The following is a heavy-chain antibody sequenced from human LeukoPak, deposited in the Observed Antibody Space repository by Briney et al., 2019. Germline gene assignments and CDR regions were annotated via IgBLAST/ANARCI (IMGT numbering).Heavy chain of an antibody. CDR2: INPSGGST. D-gene: IGHD1-26*01. V-gene: IGHV1-46*01. CDR1: GYTFTSYY. J-gene: IGHJ1*01. Sequence: VASVKVSCKASGYTFTSYYMHWVRQAPGQGLEWMGIINPSGGSTSYAQKFQGRVTMTRDMSTSTVYMELSSLRSEDTAVYYCASGGSSGSYYAEYFQHWGQGTLVTVSS. CDR3: ASGGSSGSYYAEYFQH.